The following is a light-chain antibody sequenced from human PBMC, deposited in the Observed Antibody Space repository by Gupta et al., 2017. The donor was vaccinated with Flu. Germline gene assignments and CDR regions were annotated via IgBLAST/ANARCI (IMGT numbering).Light chain of an antibody. J-gene: IGLJ2*01. V-gene: IGLV2-14*01. CDR1: SSDIGFRDY. Sequence: SITISCTGTSSDIGFRDYVSWYQQFSGQAPRLIIYEVSNRPSGVSDRFSASKSGNTASLTISGLQAEDEADYYCSSYTTRTTLLFGGGTKLTVL. CDR3: SSYTTRTTLL. CDR2: EVS.